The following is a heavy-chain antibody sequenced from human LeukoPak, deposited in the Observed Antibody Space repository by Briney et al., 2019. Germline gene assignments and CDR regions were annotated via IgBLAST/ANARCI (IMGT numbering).Heavy chain of an antibody. J-gene: IGHJ5*02. CDR2: ISAYNGNT. Sequence: ASVKVSCKASGYTFTSYGISWVRQAPGQGLEWMGWISAYNGNTNYAQKLQGRVTMTTDTSTSTAYMELRSLRSDDTAVYYCARERVAQSGQSWFDPWGQGTLVTVSS. CDR3: ARERVAQSGQSWFDP. V-gene: IGHV1-18*01. D-gene: IGHD7-27*01. CDR1: GYTFTSYG.